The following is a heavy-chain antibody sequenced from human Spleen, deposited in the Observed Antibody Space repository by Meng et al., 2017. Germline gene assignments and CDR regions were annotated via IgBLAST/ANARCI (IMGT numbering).Heavy chain of an antibody. CDR3: ARDVGVIPHSYDY. Sequence: QVQLQESGPGLVKPSATLSLTCAVSGGSISSNNWWSWVRQPPGKGLEWIGEIYHSGRTNYNPSLKSRVTISVDKSKNQFSLKLSSVTAADTAVYYCARDVGVIPHSYDYWGQGTLVTVSS. CDR1: GGSISSNNW. CDR2: IYHSGRT. V-gene: IGHV4-4*02. D-gene: IGHD3-16*02. J-gene: IGHJ4*01.